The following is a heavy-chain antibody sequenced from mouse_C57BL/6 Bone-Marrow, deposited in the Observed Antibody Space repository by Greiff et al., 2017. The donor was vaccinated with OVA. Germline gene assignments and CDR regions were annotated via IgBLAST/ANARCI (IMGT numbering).Heavy chain of an antibody. CDR3: AREGQLRRRPYYFDY. CDR1: GYTFTGYW. J-gene: IGHJ2*01. Sequence: QVQLQQSGAELMKPGASVKLSCKATGYTFTGYWIEWVKQRPGHGLEWIGEILPGSGSTNYNEKFKGKATFTADTSSNTAYMQLISLTTGDADIYYGAREGQLRRRPYYFDYWGQGTTLTVSS. V-gene: IGHV1-9*01. CDR2: ILPGSGST. D-gene: IGHD3-2*02.